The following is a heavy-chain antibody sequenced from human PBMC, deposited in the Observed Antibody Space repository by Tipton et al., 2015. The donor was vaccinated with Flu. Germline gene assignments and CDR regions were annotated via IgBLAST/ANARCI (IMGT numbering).Heavy chain of an antibody. CDR1: GFTFSSYA. V-gene: IGHV3-23*01. Sequence: SLRLSCAASGFTFSSYAMSWVRQAPGKGLEWVSGISGRGGRTYYADSVKGRFSISRDNSKNTLSLQMNSLRAEDTAVYYCATYYDSSFYYFDYWGQGTLVTVSS. CDR3: ATYYDSSFYYFDY. CDR2: ISGRGGRT. D-gene: IGHD3-22*01. J-gene: IGHJ4*02.